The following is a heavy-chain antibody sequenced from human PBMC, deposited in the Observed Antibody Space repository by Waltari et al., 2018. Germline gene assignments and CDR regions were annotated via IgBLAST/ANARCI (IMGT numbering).Heavy chain of an antibody. CDR3: ARENSSGYYLDY. Sequence: EVRLVESGGGLVKPGGSLRLSCAASGFTFSSYAINWVRQAPGKGLEWVAGLSASGSSTIYYADSVKGRFTISRDNAKNSLYLQMNSLRAEDTAVYYCARENSSGYYLDYWGQGTLVTVSS. CDR1: GFTFSSYA. D-gene: IGHD3-22*01. J-gene: IGHJ4*02. CDR2: LSASGSSTI. V-gene: IGHV3-48*04.